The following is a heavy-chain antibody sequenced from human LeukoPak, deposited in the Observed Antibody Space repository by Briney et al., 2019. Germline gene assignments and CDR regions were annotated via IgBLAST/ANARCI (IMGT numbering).Heavy chain of an antibody. D-gene: IGHD4-17*01. CDR2: IIPIFGTA. J-gene: IGHJ3*02. V-gene: IGHV1-69*05. CDR3: ARDLGDYGDYGATGI. Sequence: SVKVSCKASGGTFSSYAISWVRQAPGQGLEWMGRIIPIFGTANYAQKFQGRVTITTDEATSTAYMELSSLRSEDTAVYYCARDLGDYGDYGATGIWGQGTMVTVSS. CDR1: GGTFSSYA.